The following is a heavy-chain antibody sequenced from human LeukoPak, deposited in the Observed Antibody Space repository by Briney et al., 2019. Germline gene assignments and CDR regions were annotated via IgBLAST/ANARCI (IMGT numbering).Heavy chain of an antibody. Sequence: GGSLRLSCAASGFTFNDYYMSWIRQAPGKGLEWVSYISGSSGYTEYADSVKGRFTISRDNAKKSLYLQMNSLRAEDTAVYYCATSRRGFGGLWGYWGQGALVTVSS. CDR1: GFTFNDYY. D-gene: IGHD3-10*01. CDR3: ATSRRGFGGLWGY. CDR2: ISGSSGYT. J-gene: IGHJ4*02. V-gene: IGHV3-11*06.